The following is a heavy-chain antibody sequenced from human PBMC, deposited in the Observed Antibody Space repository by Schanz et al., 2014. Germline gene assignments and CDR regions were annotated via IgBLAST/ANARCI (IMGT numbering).Heavy chain of an antibody. V-gene: IGHV3-23*04. CDR2: ISGSGGST. CDR1: GFTLSSYA. D-gene: IGHD3-22*01. Sequence: EGQLAESGGGLVQPGGSLRLSCAAYGFTLSSYAMHWVRQAPGKGLEWVSAISGSGGSTYYADSVKGRFTISRDNSKNTLYLQMNSLRAEDTAVYYCAKDPSHGDYDYYFDYWGQGTLVTVSS. J-gene: IGHJ4*02. CDR3: AKDPSHGDYDYYFDY.